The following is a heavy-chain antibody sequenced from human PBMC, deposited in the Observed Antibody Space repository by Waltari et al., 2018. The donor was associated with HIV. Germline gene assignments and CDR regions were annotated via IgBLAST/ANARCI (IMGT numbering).Heavy chain of an antibody. V-gene: IGHV3-7*01. J-gene: IGHJ4*02. CDR2: IKQDGSER. Sequence: EVQLVESGGGLVQPGGSLRLSCAASGFTFSSYWMSWVRQAPGKGLGWVANIKQDGSERYYGESVKGRFTISRDNAKNSLYLQMNSLRAEDTAVYFCARRGGRSSPLGYWGQGTLVTVSS. D-gene: IGHD6-13*01. CDR3: ARRGGRSSPLGY. CDR1: GFTFSSYW.